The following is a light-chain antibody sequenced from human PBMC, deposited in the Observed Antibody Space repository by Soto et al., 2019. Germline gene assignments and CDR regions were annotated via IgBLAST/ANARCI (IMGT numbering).Light chain of an antibody. J-gene: IGKJ1*01. CDR2: GAS. CDR3: QQYGSSPTWT. Sequence: IGLSKAPGTLSLSQGERATLSCRASQSVSSSYLAWYQQKPGQAPRLLIYGASSRATGIPDRFSGSGSGTDFTLTISRLEPEDFAVYYCQQYGSSPTWTFGQGTKVDIK. CDR1: QSVSSSY. V-gene: IGKV3-20*01.